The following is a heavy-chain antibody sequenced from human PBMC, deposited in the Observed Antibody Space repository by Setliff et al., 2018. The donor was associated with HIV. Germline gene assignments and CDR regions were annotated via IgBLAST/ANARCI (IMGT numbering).Heavy chain of an antibody. CDR3: ASAGSGTRAPPRY. CDR2: IYYSGST. Sequence: PSETLSLTCTVSGDSVSSRSYYWSWIRQPPGKGLEWIGHIYYSGSTNYNPSLKSRVTISVDTSKNHFSLKLTSVTAADTAVYYCASAGSGTRAPPRYWGQGTLVTVPQ. CDR1: GDSVSSRSYY. D-gene: IGHD1-1*01. J-gene: IGHJ4*02. V-gene: IGHV4-61*03.